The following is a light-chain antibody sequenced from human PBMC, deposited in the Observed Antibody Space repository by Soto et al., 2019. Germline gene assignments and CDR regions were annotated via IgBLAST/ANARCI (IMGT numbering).Light chain of an antibody. J-gene: IGLJ2*01. CDR3: QTWGTGTVV. V-gene: IGLV4-69*01. Sequence: VVTQSPSASASLGASVTLTCTLSSGHSSYAIAWHQQQPEKGPRYLMKLNSDGSHSKGDGIPDRFSGSSSGAERYLTISSLQSEDEADYYCQTWGTGTVVFGGGTKLTVL. CDR1: SGHSSYA. CDR2: LNSDGSH.